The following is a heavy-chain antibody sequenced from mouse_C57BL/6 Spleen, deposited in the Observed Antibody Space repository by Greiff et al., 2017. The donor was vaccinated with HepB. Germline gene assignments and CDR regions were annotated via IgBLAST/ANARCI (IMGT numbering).Heavy chain of an antibody. Sequence: EVKLVESGPELVKPGASVKISCKASGYSFTGYYMNWVKQSPEKSLEWIGEINPSTGGTTYNQKFKAKATLTVDKSSSTAYMQLKSLTSEDSAVYYCARSDGYYGFAYWGQGTLVTVSA. D-gene: IGHD2-3*01. CDR3: ARSDGYYGFAY. J-gene: IGHJ3*01. V-gene: IGHV1-42*01. CDR2: INPSTGGT. CDR1: GYSFTGYY.